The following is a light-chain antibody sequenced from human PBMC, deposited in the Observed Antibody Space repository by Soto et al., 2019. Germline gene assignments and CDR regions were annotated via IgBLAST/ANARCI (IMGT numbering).Light chain of an antibody. CDR2: DAS. V-gene: IGKV1-5*01. Sequence: DIQMTQSPSTLSASVGDRVTITCRASQTIFNWLAWYQRKPGRAPNLLIYDASSLQSGVPLTFIGSGSGTEFTLTICSLQHGYFVTYYCQQYNSYPWTFGQGTKEEIK. CDR1: QTIFNW. CDR3: QQYNSYPWT. J-gene: IGKJ1*01.